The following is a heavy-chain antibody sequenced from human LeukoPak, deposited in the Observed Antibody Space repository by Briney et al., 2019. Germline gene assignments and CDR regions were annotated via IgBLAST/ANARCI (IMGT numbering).Heavy chain of an antibody. CDR3: ARVPHCSSTSCSSDY. Sequence: GGSLRLSCAASGFIFTDYWMNWVRQAPGKGLEWVSSISSSSSYIYYADSVKGRFTISRDNAKNSLYLQMNSLRAEDTAVYYCARVPHCSSTSCSSDYWGQGTLVTVSS. J-gene: IGHJ4*02. V-gene: IGHV3-21*01. D-gene: IGHD2-2*01. CDR1: GFIFTDYW. CDR2: ISSSSSYI.